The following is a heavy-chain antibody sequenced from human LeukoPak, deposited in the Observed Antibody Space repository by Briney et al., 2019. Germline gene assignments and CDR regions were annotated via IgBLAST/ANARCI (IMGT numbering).Heavy chain of an antibody. CDR2: IYTSGST. V-gene: IGHV4-4*07. D-gene: IGHD3-22*01. Sequence: PSETLSLTCTVSGGSISSYYWSWIRQPAGKGLEWIGRIYTSGSTNYNPSLKSRVTMSVDTSKNQFSLKLSSVTAADTAVYYCARWYYYDSRGYYFDFWGQGTLVTVSS. J-gene: IGHJ4*02. CDR1: GGSISSYY. CDR3: ARWYYYDSRGYYFDF.